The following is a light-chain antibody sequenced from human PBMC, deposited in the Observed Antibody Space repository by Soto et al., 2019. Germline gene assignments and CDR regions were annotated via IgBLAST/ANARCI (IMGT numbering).Light chain of an antibody. CDR1: QGIRND. Sequence: AIPMTQSPSSLSASVGDRVTITCRASQGIRNDLGWYQKKPGKAPKLLIFAAFNLQSGVPSRFSGSGSGTDFTLTISSLQPEDFATYYCLQHFNFSWTFGQGTKVEIK. CDR2: AAF. CDR3: LQHFNFSWT. J-gene: IGKJ1*01. V-gene: IGKV1-6*01.